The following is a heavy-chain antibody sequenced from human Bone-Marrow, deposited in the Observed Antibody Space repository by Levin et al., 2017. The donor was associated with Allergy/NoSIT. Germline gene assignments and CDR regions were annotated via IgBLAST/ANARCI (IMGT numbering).Heavy chain of an antibody. V-gene: IGHV2-5*02. D-gene: IGHD1-1*01. Sequence: SGPTLVKPTQTLTLTCTFSGFSLTTSGVGVGWIRQPPGKALEWLAFIYWDNDKRYSPTLKSRLTINKDTSKNQVVLTMTNMDPVDTATYFWAHRLVGARYNGWNGGYFDYWGQGTLVTVSS. CDR2: IYWDNDK. CDR3: AHRLVGARYNGWNGGYFDY. J-gene: IGHJ4*02. CDR1: GFSLTTSGVG.